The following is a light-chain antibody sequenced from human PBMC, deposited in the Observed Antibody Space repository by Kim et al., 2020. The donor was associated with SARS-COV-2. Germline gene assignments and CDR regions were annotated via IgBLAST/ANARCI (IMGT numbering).Light chain of an antibody. CDR3: LQHSTYPIT. Sequence: ASVGGRVTSTCRASQDIREDLGWYQQNPGRAPKRLIYGASSLQSGVPSRFSGSGSGTEITLTISSVQPEDFATYFCLQHSTYPITFGQGTRLEIK. CDR2: GAS. J-gene: IGKJ5*01. V-gene: IGKV1-17*01. CDR1: QDIRED.